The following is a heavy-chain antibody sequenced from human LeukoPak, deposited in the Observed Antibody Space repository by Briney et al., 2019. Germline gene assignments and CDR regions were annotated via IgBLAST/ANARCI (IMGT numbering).Heavy chain of an antibody. D-gene: IGHD5-24*01. CDR1: GFSFDDYG. Sequence: GGSLRLSCAASGFSFDDYGMSWARQAPGKGLEWVSSISSSSSYIYYADSVKGRFTISRDNAKNSLYLQMNSLRAEDTAVYYCAREGDGYKVYDYWGQGTLVTVSS. J-gene: IGHJ4*02. CDR3: AREGDGYKVYDY. V-gene: IGHV3-21*01. CDR2: ISSSSSYI.